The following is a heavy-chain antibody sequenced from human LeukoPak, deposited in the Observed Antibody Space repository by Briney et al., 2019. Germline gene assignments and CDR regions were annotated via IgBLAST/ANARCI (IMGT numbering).Heavy chain of an antibody. CDR3: ARGLTYYYDSSGYYPLEY. CDR2: ISAYNGNT. Sequence: ASVKVSCKASGYTFTSYGISWVRQAPGQGLEWMGWISAYNGNTNYAQKLQGRVTMTTDTSTSTAYMELRSLRSHDTAVYYCARGLTYYYDSSGYYPLEYWGQGTLVTVSS. CDR1: GYTFTSYG. V-gene: IGHV1-18*01. D-gene: IGHD3-22*01. J-gene: IGHJ4*02.